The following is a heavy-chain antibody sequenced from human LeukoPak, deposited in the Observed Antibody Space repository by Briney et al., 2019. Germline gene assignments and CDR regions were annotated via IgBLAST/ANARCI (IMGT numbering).Heavy chain of an antibody. J-gene: IGHJ6*04. CDR3: AELGITMIGGV. V-gene: IGHV3-7*01. CDR2: IKQDGSEK. CDR1: GFTFSSYG. Sequence: PGGSLRLSCAASGFTFSSYGMSWVRQAPGKGLEWVAIIKQDGSEKYYVDSVKGRFTISRDNAKNSLYLQMNSLRAEDTAVYYCAELGITMIGGVWGKVTTVTISS. D-gene: IGHD3-10*02.